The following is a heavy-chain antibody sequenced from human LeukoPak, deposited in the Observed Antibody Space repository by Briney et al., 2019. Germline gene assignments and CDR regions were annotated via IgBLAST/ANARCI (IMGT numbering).Heavy chain of an antibody. J-gene: IGHJ4*02. CDR3: ARGGLLWFGELSGY. CDR2: IKSKTDGGTI. V-gene: IGHV3-15*01. D-gene: IGHD3-10*01. Sequence: GGSLRLSCAASGFTFSNAWMTWVRQAPGKGLEWVGRIKSKTDGGTIDYAAPVKGRFTISRDNSKNTLYLQMGSLRAEDMAVYYCARGGLLWFGELSGYWGQGTLVTVSS. CDR1: GFTFSNAW.